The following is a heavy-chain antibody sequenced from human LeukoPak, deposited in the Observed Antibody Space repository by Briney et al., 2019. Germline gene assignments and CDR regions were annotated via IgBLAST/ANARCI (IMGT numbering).Heavy chain of an antibody. V-gene: IGHV4-39*01. CDR2: VYYRGDS. CDR3: ARHLGSSIEY. CDR1: GDSFSAIRYY. D-gene: IGHD3-10*01. Sequence: SETLSLTCSVSGDSFSAIRYYWGWIRQPPGRGLEWIASVYYRGDSYYNPSLESRVTIPVDTSKSQFSLTLRSVTAADTAVYYCARHLGSSIEYWAQGTLVTVSS. J-gene: IGHJ4*02.